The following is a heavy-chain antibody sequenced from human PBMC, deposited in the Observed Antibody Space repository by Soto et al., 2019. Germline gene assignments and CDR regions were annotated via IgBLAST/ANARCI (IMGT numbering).Heavy chain of an antibody. J-gene: IGHJ4*02. V-gene: IGHV3-7*05. CDR2: IMPDGSEL. CDR3: TRVRPGCSGSSCFSEY. CDR1: GFTFSSYW. D-gene: IGHD2-15*01. Sequence: GGSLRLSCAASGFTFSSYWMSWVRQAPGKGLEWVGNIMPDGSELFYVDSVKGRFSISRDNAKNSLYLQMNSLRVEDTAVYYCTRVRPGCSGSSCFSEYWGQGVVVTVSS.